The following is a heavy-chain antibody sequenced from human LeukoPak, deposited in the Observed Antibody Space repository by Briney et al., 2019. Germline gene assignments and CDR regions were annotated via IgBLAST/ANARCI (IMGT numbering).Heavy chain of an antibody. Sequence: PGGSLRLSCAASGFTFSSYSMNWVRQAPGKGLEWVSSISSSSSYIYYADSVKGRFTISRDNAKNSLYLQMNSLRAEDTAVYYCARDLGDTYGSVGDFDYWGQGTLVTVSS. V-gene: IGHV3-21*01. CDR2: ISSSSSYI. CDR3: ARDLGDTYGSVGDFDY. J-gene: IGHJ4*02. CDR1: GFTFSSYS. D-gene: IGHD3-10*01.